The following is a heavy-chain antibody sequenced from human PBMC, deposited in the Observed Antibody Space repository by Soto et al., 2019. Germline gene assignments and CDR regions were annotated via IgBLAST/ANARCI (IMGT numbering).Heavy chain of an antibody. CDR3: ARTLRYVAADAFDI. CDR2: MNANSGNT. J-gene: IGHJ3*02. D-gene: IGHD3-9*01. V-gene: IGHV1-8*01. Sequence: ASVKVSCKASGYTFTSYDINWVRQATGQGLEWMGWMNANSGNTDYAQKFQGRVTMTRNTSMSTAYMELSSLRSEDTAVYYCARTLRYVAADAFDIWGQGTMVTVSS. CDR1: GYTFTSYD.